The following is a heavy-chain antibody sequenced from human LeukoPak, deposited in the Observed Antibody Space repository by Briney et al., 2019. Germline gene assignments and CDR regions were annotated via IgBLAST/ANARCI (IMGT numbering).Heavy chain of an antibody. D-gene: IGHD5-18*01. J-gene: IGHJ6*02. CDR3: ARHGRIQGYFGPPLPDYYGMDV. CDR1: GGSISSGGYS. Sequence: PSETLSLTCAVSGGSISSGGYSWSWIRQPPGKGLEWIGYIYNSGSTNYNPSLKSRVTILVDTSKNQFSLKLRSVTAADTAVYYCARHGRIQGYFGPPLPDYYGMDVWGQGTTVTVSS. V-gene: IGHV4-61*08. CDR2: IYNSGST.